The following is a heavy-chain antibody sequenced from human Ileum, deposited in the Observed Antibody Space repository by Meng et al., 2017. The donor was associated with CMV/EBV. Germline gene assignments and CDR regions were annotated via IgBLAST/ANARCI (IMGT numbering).Heavy chain of an antibody. CDR2: VSYTGDT. D-gene: IGHD2-8*02. CDR3: VRILNTGINGRGWFDL. CDR1: GGSIDSSTYY. J-gene: IGHJ5*02. Sequence: SETLSLTCTVSGGSIDSSTYYWGWIRQPPGKGLEWIGSVSYTGDTDYNASLRSRVTMSVDTSQSQFFLKVNSVTAADTAVYSCVRILNTGINGRGWFDLWGQGTTVTVSS. V-gene: IGHV4-39*07.